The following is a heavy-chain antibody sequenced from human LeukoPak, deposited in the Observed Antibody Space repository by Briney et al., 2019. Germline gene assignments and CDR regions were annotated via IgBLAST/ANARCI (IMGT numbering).Heavy chain of an antibody. V-gene: IGHV4-34*01. CDR1: GGSFSGYY. J-gene: IGHJ4*02. CDR3: ARGWMVVAATWYFDY. CDR2: INHSGST. Sequence: SETLSLTCAVYGGSFSGYYWSWIRQPPGKGLEWIGEINHSGSTNYNPSLKSRVTISVDTSKNQFSLKLSSVTAADTAVYYCARGWMVVAATWYFDYWGQGTLVTVSS. D-gene: IGHD2-15*01.